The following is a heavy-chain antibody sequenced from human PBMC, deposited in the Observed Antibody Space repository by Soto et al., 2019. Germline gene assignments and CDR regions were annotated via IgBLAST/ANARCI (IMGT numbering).Heavy chain of an antibody. Sequence: ASVKVSCKASGYTFTSYDINWVRQATGQGLEWMGWMNPNSGNTGYAQKFQGRVTMTRNTSISTAYMELSSLRSEDTAVYYCARDSSSWTGDYYYMDVWGKGTTVTVSS. CDR2: MNPNSGNT. V-gene: IGHV1-8*01. CDR1: GYTFTSYD. CDR3: ARDSSSWTGDYYYMDV. D-gene: IGHD6-13*01. J-gene: IGHJ6*03.